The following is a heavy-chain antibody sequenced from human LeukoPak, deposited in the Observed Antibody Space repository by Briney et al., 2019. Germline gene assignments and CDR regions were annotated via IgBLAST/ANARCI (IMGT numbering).Heavy chain of an antibody. V-gene: IGHV1-2*02. CDR2: INPNIGST. Sequence: ASVKVSCKASGYTFIRYGFSWVRQAPGQGLEWMGGINPNIGSTNYAQKFQGRVTMTRDTSISTAYMELNSLGSDDTAVYFCARRSEYGDANWFDPWGQGTLVTVSS. CDR1: GYTFIRYG. CDR3: ARRSEYGDANWFDP. D-gene: IGHD4-17*01. J-gene: IGHJ5*02.